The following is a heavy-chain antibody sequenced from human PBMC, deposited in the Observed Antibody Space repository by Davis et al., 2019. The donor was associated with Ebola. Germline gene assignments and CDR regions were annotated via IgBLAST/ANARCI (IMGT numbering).Heavy chain of an antibody. J-gene: IGHJ3*02. Sequence: PGGSLRLSCAASGFTVSSNYMSWVRQAPGKGLEWVSVIYSGGSTYYADSVKGRFTISRDNSKNTLYLQMNSLRAEDTAVYYCARETLGPTMIESRSAFDIWGQGTMVTVSS. CDR3: ARETLGPTMIESRSAFDI. CDR2: IYSGGST. CDR1: GFTVSSNY. V-gene: IGHV3-53*01. D-gene: IGHD3-22*01.